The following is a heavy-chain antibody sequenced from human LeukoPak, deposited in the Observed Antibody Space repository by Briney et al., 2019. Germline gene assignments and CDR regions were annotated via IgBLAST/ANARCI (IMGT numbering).Heavy chain of an antibody. Sequence: GRSLRLSCAASGFTFSSYAMHWVRQAPGKGLEWVAVISYDGSNKYYADSVKGRFTISRDNSKNTLYLQMNSLRAEDTAVYYCAREGTPYSSDYWGQGTLITVSS. J-gene: IGHJ4*02. CDR2: ISYDGSNK. CDR3: AREGTPYSSDY. V-gene: IGHV3-30*04. CDR1: GFTFSSYA. D-gene: IGHD3-22*01.